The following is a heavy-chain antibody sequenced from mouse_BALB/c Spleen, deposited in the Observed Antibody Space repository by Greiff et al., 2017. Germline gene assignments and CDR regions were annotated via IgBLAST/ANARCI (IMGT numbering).Heavy chain of an antibody. Sequence: VQLVESGAELAKPGASVKMSCKASGYTFTSYWMHWVKQRPGQGLEWIGYINPSTGYTEYNQKFKDKATLTADKSSSTAYMQLSSLTSEDSAVYYCARGGGYDVAWFAYWGQGTLVTVSA. CDR3: ARGGGYDVAWFAY. D-gene: IGHD2-14*01. CDR2: INPSTGYT. CDR1: GYTFTSYW. J-gene: IGHJ3*01. V-gene: IGHV1-7*01.